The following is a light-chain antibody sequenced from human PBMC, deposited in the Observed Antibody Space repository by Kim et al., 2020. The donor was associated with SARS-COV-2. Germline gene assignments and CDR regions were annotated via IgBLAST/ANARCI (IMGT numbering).Light chain of an antibody. J-gene: IGLJ2*01. V-gene: IGLV3-19*01. CDR2: GKN. CDR1: SLRSYY. CDR3: NSRDSSGNHVI. Sequence: ALGQTVRITCQGDSLRSYYAIWYQQKPGQAPVLVIYGKNNRPSGIPDRFSGSSSGNTASLTITGAQAEDEADYSCNSRDSSGNHVIFAGGTQLTVL.